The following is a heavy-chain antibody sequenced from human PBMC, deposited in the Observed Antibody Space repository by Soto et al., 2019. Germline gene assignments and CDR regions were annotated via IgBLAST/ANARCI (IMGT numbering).Heavy chain of an antibody. Sequence: PSETLSLTCTVSGGSISSYYWSWIRQPPGKGLEWIGYIYYSGSTNYNPSLKSRVTISVDTSKNRFSLKLSSVTAADTAVYYCASHARYSSSSYYYYYMDVWGKGTTVTVSS. CDR1: GGSISSYY. CDR2: IYYSGST. J-gene: IGHJ6*03. V-gene: IGHV4-59*08. CDR3: ASHARYSSSSYYYYYMDV. D-gene: IGHD6-6*01.